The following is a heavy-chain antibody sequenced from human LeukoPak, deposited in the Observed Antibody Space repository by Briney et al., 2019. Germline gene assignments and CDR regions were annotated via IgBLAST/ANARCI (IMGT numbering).Heavy chain of an antibody. CDR1: GYTFTSYG. J-gene: IGHJ5*02. D-gene: IGHD2-15*01. CDR3: ARDRCSGGSCYSGP. V-gene: IGHV1-18*01. CDR2: ISAYNGNT. Sequence: APVKVSCKASGYTFTSYGISWVRQAPGQGLEWMGWISAYNGNTNYAQKLQGRVTMTTDTSTSTAYMELRSLRSDDTAVYYCARDRCSGGSCYSGPWGQGTLVTVSS.